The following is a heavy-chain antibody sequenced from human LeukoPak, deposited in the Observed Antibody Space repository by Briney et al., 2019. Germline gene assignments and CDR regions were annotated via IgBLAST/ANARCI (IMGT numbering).Heavy chain of an antibody. CDR3: ARDQRIAVAGTEWFDP. Sequence: GESLRISCKGSGYSFTSYWISWVRQMPGKGLEWMGRIDPSDSYTNYSPSFQGHVTISADKSISTAYLQWSSLKASDTAMYYCARDQRIAVAGTEWFDPWGQGTLVTVSS. CDR1: GYSFTSYW. CDR2: IDPSDSYT. J-gene: IGHJ5*02. D-gene: IGHD6-19*01. V-gene: IGHV5-10-1*01.